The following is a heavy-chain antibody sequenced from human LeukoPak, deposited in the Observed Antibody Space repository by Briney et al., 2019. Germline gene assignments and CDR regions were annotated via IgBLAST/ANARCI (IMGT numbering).Heavy chain of an antibody. J-gene: IGHJ5*01. Sequence: GASLRLSCAASGFTFSSYTMSWVRQAPGKGLEWVSSISGSGSGDSTNYANSVKGRFTISRDNYKNTLHLQMYSLRVEDTALYYCVKDAPRAYTSDWYEGDWFDSWGQGILVTVSS. CDR3: VKDAPRAYTSDWYEGDWFDS. D-gene: IGHD6-19*01. CDR2: ISGSGSGDST. CDR1: GFTFSSYT. V-gene: IGHV3-23*01.